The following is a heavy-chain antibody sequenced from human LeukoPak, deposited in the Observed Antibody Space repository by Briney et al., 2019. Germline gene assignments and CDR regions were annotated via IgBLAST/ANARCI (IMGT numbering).Heavy chain of an antibody. CDR3: AKDAQRGFDYSNSLEK. D-gene: IGHD4-11*01. CDR2: IWNDGSSQ. Sequence: GESLRLSCVASHFTFSHFGMHWVRQAPGKGLEWVAVIWNDGSSQYYADSVKGRFTISRDNSQNTVYLQMNSLRGEDTAVHYCAKDAQRGFDYSNSLEKWGQGTLVIVSS. CDR1: HFTFSHFG. V-gene: IGHV3-33*06. J-gene: IGHJ4*02.